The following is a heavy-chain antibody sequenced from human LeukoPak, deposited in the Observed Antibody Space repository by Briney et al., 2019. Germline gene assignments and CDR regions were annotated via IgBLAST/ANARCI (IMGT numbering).Heavy chain of an antibody. V-gene: IGHV1-8*03. J-gene: IGHJ4*02. D-gene: IGHD3-22*01. CDR2: MNPNSGNT. CDR1: GYTFTSYD. CDR3: ARIMDYYDSSGYNPGDY. Sequence: ASVKVSCKASGYTFTSYDINRVRQATGQGLEWMGWMNPNSGNTGYAQKFQGRVTITRNTSISTAYMELSSLRSEDTAVYYCARIMDYYDSSGYNPGDYWGQGTLVTVSS.